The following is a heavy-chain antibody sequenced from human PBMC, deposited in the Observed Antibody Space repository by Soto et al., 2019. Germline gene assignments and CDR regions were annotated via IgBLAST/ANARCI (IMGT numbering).Heavy chain of an antibody. CDR2: IYYSGST. CDR1: GGSISSGGYY. J-gene: IGHJ4*02. V-gene: IGHV4-31*02. Sequence: TLSLTCTVSGGSISSGGYYWSWIRQHPGKGLEWIGYIYYSGSTYYNPSLKSRVTISVDTSKNQFSLKLSSVTAADTAVYYCARAYDPRLLNFDYWGQGSLVTVSS. D-gene: IGHD3-22*01. CDR3: ARAYDPRLLNFDY.